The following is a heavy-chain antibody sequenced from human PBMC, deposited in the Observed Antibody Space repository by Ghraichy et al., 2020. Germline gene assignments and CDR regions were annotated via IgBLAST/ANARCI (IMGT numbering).Heavy chain of an antibody. D-gene: IGHD6-6*01. V-gene: IGHV4-34*01. Sequence: SETLSLTCAVYGGSFSGYYWSWIRQPPGKGLEWIGEINHSGSTNYNPSLKSRVTISVDTSKNQFSLKLSSVTAADTAVYYCARVPRAVARPFDYWGQGTLVTVSS. CDR1: GGSFSGYY. CDR3: ARVPRAVARPFDY. CDR2: INHSGST. J-gene: IGHJ4*02.